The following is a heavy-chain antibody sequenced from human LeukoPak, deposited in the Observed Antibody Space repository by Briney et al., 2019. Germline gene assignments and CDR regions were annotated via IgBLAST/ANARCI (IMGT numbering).Heavy chain of an antibody. CDR1: GFTFSNYA. D-gene: IGHD3-10*01. J-gene: IGHJ6*03. CDR2: IRYDGSNK. Sequence: GGSLRLSCAASGFTFSNYAMHWVRQAPGKGLEWVAFIRYDGSNKYYADSVKGRFTISRDNSKNTLYLQMNSLRAEDTAVYYCARDRPGGPARGYYYYMDVWGKGTTVTISS. V-gene: IGHV3-30*14. CDR3: ARDRPGGPARGYYYYMDV.